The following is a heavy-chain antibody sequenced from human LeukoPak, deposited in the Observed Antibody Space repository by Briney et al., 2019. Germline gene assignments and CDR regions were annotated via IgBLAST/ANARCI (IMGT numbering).Heavy chain of an antibody. D-gene: IGHD6-6*01. V-gene: IGHV3-48*01. Sequence: PGESLRLSCAASGFTFSGYSMNWVRQAPGKGLECVSFISSTGTTIYYADSVKGRFTISRDDAKVSLYLQMSSLRAEDTAVYYCAKWKYSNSGIDDYWGQGTLVTVSS. CDR2: ISSTGTTI. CDR1: GFTFSGYS. CDR3: AKWKYSNSGIDDY. J-gene: IGHJ4*02.